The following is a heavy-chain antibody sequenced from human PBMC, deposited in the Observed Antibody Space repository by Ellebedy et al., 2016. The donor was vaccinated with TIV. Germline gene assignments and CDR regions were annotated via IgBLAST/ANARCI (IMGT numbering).Heavy chain of an antibody. CDR3: ARSNDYYDSSGYLFDY. V-gene: IGHV4-31*03. Sequence: SETLSLXXTVSGGSISSGGYYWSWIRQHPGKGLEWIGYIYYSGSTYYNPSLKSRVTISVDTSKNQFSLKLSSVTAADTAVYYCARSNDYYDSSGYLFDYWGQGTLVTVSS. J-gene: IGHJ4*02. D-gene: IGHD3-22*01. CDR1: GGSISSGGYY. CDR2: IYYSGST.